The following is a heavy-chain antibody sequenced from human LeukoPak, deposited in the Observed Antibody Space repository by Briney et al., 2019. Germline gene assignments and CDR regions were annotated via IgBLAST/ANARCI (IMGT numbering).Heavy chain of an antibody. V-gene: IGHV4-59*11. Sequence: SETLSLTCTVSGASISSHYWSWIRQPLGNGLEWMGYIFHSGSTNSNTTLKTRGFISLDTSKNQFSLKLSSVTAADTAVYYCASYTSGWYDAFDFWGQGILVTVSS. CDR3: ASYTSGWYDAFDF. CDR2: IFHSGST. CDR1: GASISSHY. D-gene: IGHD6-19*01. J-gene: IGHJ4*02.